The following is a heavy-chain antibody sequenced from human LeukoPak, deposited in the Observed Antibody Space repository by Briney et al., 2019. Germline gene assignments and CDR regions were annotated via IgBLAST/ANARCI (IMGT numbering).Heavy chain of an antibody. J-gene: IGHJ4*02. V-gene: IGHV4-59*08. CDR1: GGSINSNY. D-gene: IGHD3-10*01. CDR2: IYYSGST. Sequence: SETLSLTCTVSGGSINSNYWSWIRQPPGKGLEWIGYIYYSGSTNYNPSLKSRVTISVDTSKNQFSLKLSSVTAADTAVYYCARHSSGSADIFDSWGQGTLVTVSS. CDR3: ARHSSGSADIFDS.